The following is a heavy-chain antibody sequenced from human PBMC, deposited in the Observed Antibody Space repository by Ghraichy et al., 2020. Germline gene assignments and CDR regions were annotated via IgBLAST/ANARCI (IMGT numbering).Heavy chain of an antibody. CDR1: GFTFTRYY. V-gene: IGHV3-7*03. Sequence: LNISCAASGFTFTRYYMTWVRQAPGKGLEWVANIKQDGSDKFYLDSVRGRFTISRDNAKNSVYLQMYSLRAEDTAVYYCAAENDFGARGSAFDIWGHGTMVTVSS. D-gene: IGHD4-17*01. J-gene: IGHJ3*02. CDR3: AAENDFGARGSAFDI. CDR2: IKQDGSDK.